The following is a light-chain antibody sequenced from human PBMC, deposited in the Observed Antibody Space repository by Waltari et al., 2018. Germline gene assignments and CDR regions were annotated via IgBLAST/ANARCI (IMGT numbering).Light chain of an antibody. CDR2: DAS. J-gene: IGKJ4*01. Sequence: IPMTHSRSSLSASVGVSITITCQASQDVSNYLNWYQQKPGNAPKPLIYDASNLETGVPSRFSGSGSGTDVTFTISSLQPEDIATNYCQRDNNLPVLTFGGGTKGEIK. V-gene: IGKV1-33*01. CDR1: QDVSNY. CDR3: QRDNNLPVLT.